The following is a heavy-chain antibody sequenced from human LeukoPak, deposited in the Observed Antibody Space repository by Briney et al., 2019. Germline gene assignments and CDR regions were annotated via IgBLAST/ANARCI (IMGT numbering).Heavy chain of an antibody. J-gene: IGHJ4*02. V-gene: IGHV4-59*08. D-gene: IGHD1-26*01. CDR2: IYYSGTP. CDR3: ARHGGSYDFDF. CDR1: GGSISCYY. Sequence: SETLSLTCTVSGGSISCYYWSWIRQPPGKGLEWIGYIYYSGTPNYNPTLKSRVTMSVDTSKNQLSLKVSSVTAADTAVYYCARHGGSYDFDFWGQGTLVTVSS.